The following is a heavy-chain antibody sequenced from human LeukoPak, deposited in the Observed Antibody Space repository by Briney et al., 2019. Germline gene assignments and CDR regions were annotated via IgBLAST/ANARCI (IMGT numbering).Heavy chain of an antibody. V-gene: IGHV4-4*07. Sequence: SETLSLTCTVSVSPISGYYWSWMRPPAGKALEWIRRIYTSGSTTYIRSLKSRDSMSVDTYRNQFALKLSYVTAADTAVYYCARATSWYGSCFDPWGQGTLVTVSS. CDR1: VSPISGYY. J-gene: IGHJ5*02. CDR3: ARATSWYGSCFDP. CDR2: IYTSGST. D-gene: IGHD2-2*01.